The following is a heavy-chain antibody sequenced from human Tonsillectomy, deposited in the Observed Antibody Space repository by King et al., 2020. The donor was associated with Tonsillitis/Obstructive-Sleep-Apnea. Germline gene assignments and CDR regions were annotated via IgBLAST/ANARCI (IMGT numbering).Heavy chain of an antibody. CDR1: GFTFSDYY. D-gene: IGHD1-1*01. CDR3: ARGRTTLVRSLAFNI. V-gene: IGHV3-11*05. CDR2: ISTSGTYS. Sequence: VQLVESGGGLVKPGGSLRLSCAASGFTFSDYYMSWIRQAPGKGLEGLSYISTSGTYSNFADSVKGRFSISRDNAKNSLSLQMNSLRADDTAVYYCARGRTTLVRSLAFNIWGQGTMVTVSS. J-gene: IGHJ3*02.